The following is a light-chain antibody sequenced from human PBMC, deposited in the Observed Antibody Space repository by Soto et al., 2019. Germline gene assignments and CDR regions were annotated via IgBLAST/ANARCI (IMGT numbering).Light chain of an antibody. Sequence: EIVLTQSPGTLSLSPGERATLSCTASQSVNYVAWYQQKAGQGPRLLIYGASNRATGIPDMFSASGSGTDFTLTISRLEPEDSAVYYCQQYCRSPPRTFGQGTKLEIK. CDR2: GAS. CDR3: QQYCRSPPRT. CDR1: QSVNY. V-gene: IGKV3-20*01. J-gene: IGKJ2*01.